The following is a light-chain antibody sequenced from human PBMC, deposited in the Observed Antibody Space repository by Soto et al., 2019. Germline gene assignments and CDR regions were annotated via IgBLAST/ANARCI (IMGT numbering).Light chain of an antibody. Sequence: DIQMTQSPSTLSASVGDRVIITCRASQTISSWLAWYQQKPGKAPKLLIYKASSLESGVPSRFSGSGSGTEFTLTISSLQPDDFATYYCQHYNNYLLTFGGGTRWIS. J-gene: IGKJ4*01. CDR1: QTISSW. CDR3: QHYNNYLLT. CDR2: KAS. V-gene: IGKV1-5*03.